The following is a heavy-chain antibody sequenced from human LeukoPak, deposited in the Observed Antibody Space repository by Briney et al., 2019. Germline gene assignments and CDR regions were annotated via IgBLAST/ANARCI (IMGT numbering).Heavy chain of an antibody. CDR1: GGSISSSSYY. V-gene: IGHV4-39*07. CDR2: INHSGST. Sequence: SETLSLTCTVSGGSISSSSYYWGWIRQPPGKGLEWIGEINHSGSTNYNPSLKSRVTISVDTSKNQFSLKLSSVTAADTAVYYCARGRETLTYYYDSSGFYYFDYWGQGTLVTVSS. D-gene: IGHD3-22*01. CDR3: ARGRETLTYYYDSSGFYYFDY. J-gene: IGHJ4*02.